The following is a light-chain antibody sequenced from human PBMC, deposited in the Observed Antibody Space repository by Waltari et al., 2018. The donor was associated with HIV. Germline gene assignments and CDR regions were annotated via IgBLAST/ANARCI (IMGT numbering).Light chain of an antibody. Sequence: QAVVTQEPSLTVSPGGTVPLTCGSSTGAVTSGHSPYWFQQRPGQAPRTLIHDTSNKHSWTPARFSGSLLGGKAALTLSGAQPEDEAEYYCLLSYGGPRVVGGGTKLTVL. CDR2: DTS. CDR3: LLSYGGPRV. CDR1: TGAVTSGHS. V-gene: IGLV7-46*01. J-gene: IGLJ2*01.